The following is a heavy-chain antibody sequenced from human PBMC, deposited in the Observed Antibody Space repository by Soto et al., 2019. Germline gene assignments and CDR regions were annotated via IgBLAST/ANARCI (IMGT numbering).Heavy chain of an antibody. D-gene: IGHD5-12*01. CDR1: GYTFTPYG. V-gene: IGHV1-18*01. Sequence: ASVKVSCKTSGYTFTPYGISWVRQAPGQGLEWMGWINPYNGNTDYAESLQGRVTMTTETSTNTAYMELRSLKSDDTAIYYCARNRVGVPRWLEGPFDYWGQGTLVTVSS. CDR3: ARNRVGVPRWLEGPFDY. J-gene: IGHJ4*02. CDR2: INPYNGNT.